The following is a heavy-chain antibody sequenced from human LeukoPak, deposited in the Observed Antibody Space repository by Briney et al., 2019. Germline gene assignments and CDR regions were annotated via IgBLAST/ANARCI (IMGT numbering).Heavy chain of an antibody. J-gene: IGHJ4*02. CDR1: GFTFSSYA. CDR3: ARGKGIAVSSFDS. CDR2: ISGSGTST. D-gene: IGHD6-19*01. V-gene: IGHV3-23*01. Sequence: GGSLRLSCAASGFTFSSYAMSWVRQAPGKGLEWVSGISGSGTSTYYADSVEGRFTISRDNPKNTMSLQMNSLRAEDTALYYCARGKGIAVSSFDSWGQGTLVTVSS.